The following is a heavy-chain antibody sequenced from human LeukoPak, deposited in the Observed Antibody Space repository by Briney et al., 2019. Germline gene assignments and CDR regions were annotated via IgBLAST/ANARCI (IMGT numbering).Heavy chain of an antibody. CDR2: IYSGGST. CDR3: AKMDTAMVKDY. CDR1: GFTVSSNY. Sequence: GGSLRLSCAVSGFTVSSNYMSWVRQAPGKGLEWVSVIYSGGSTYYADSVKGRFTISRDNSKNTLYLQMNSLRAEDTAVYYCAKMDTAMVKDYWGQGTLVTVSS. J-gene: IGHJ4*02. V-gene: IGHV3-53*01. D-gene: IGHD5-18*01.